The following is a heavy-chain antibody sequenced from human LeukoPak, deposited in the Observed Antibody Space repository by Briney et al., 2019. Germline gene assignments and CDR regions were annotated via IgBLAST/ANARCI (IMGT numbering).Heavy chain of an antibody. D-gene: IGHD6-13*01. CDR1: GGSISSSSYY. V-gene: IGHV4-39*01. Sequence: SETLSLTCSVSGGSISSSSYYWGWIRQPPGKGLEWIGSIYYSGSTYYNPSLKSRVTISVDTSKNQFSLKLSSVTAADTAVYYCARLAAAFDYWGQGTLVTVSS. CDR3: ARLAAAFDY. J-gene: IGHJ4*02. CDR2: IYYSGST.